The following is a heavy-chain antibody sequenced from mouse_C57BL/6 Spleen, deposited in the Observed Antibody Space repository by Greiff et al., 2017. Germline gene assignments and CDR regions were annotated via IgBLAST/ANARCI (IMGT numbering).Heavy chain of an antibody. J-gene: IGHJ3*01. Sequence: EVKLMESGPGLVKPSQSLSLTCSVTGYSITSGYYWNWIRQFPGNKLEWMGYISYDGSNNYNPSLKNRISITRDTSKNQFFLKLNSVTTEDTATYYCARERPYGNPFAYWGQGTLVTVSA. CDR2: ISYDGSN. CDR3: ARERPYGNPFAY. CDR1: GYSITSGYY. V-gene: IGHV3-6*01. D-gene: IGHD1-1*01.